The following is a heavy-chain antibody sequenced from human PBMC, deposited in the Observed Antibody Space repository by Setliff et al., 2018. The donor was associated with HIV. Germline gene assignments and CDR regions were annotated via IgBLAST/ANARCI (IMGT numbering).Heavy chain of an antibody. D-gene: IGHD3-22*01. J-gene: IGHJ3*02. CDR2: MHFSGTG. CDR1: GDSITSDSF. V-gene: IGHV4-31*03. Sequence: SETLSLTCTVSGDSITSDSFWNWFRQYPGRGLEWIGYMHFSGTGNWNPSLKSRVIISVDTSQNQFSLNLSSVTDADTAVYYCARGPLDSSGYRPDAFDIWGQGTMVTVSS. CDR3: ARGPLDSSGYRPDAFDI.